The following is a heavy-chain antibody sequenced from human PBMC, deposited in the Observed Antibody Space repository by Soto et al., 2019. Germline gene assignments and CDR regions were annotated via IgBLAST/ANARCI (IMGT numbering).Heavy chain of an antibody. CDR1: GFTFSGSA. D-gene: IGHD6-13*01. CDR2: IRSKANSYAT. V-gene: IGHV3-73*01. CDR3: TLDSSVDSSNAYYFDY. J-gene: IGHJ4*02. Sequence: GGSLRLSCAASGFTFSGSAMRWVRQASGKGLEWVGRIRSKANSYATAYAASVKGRFTISRDDSKNTAYLQMNSLKTEDTAVYYCTLDSSVDSSNAYYFDYWGQGTLVTVSS.